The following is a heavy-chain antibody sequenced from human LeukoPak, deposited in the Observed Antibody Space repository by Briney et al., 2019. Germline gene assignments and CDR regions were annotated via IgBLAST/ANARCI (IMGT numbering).Heavy chain of an antibody. V-gene: IGHV3-53*01. Sequence: GGSLRLSCAASGFTVSSNYMSWVRQAPGKGLEWVSVIYSGGSTYYADSVKGRFTISRDNSKNTLYLQMNSLRAEDAAVYYCASEYYCGSGSFSEGYWGQGTLVTVSS. D-gene: IGHD3-10*01. J-gene: IGHJ4*02. CDR3: ASEYYCGSGSFSEGY. CDR1: GFTVSSNY. CDR2: IYSGGST.